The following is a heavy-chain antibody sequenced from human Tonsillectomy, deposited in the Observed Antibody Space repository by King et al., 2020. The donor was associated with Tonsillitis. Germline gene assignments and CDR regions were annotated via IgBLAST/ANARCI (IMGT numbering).Heavy chain of an antibody. J-gene: IGHJ4*02. D-gene: IGHD4-17*01. CDR3: ARDAPDCGVFVGLAY. CDR1: GYTFTTYG. Sequence: VQLVESGAEVKKPGASVKVSCKTSGYTFTTYGISWVRQAPGQGLEWMGWISTYNGNTNYAQKLQGRVTMTTDTSTNTVYMELRSLRSDDTAVYYCARDAPDCGVFVGLAYWGQGTLVTVSS. CDR2: ISTYNGNT. V-gene: IGHV1-18*04.